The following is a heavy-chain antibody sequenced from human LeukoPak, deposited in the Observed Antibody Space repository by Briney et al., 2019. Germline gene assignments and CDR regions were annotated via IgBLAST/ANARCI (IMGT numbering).Heavy chain of an antibody. CDR3: ARVSNWNYADY. CDR2: IKQDGSEK. D-gene: IGHD1-7*01. Sequence: PAGTLRLSCAASGFTFSSYWMSWVRQAPGKGLEWVANIKQDGSEKYYVDSVKGRFTISRDNAKNSLYLQMNSLRAEDTAVYYCARVSNWNYADYWGQGTLVTVSS. CDR1: GFTFSSYW. V-gene: IGHV3-7*01. J-gene: IGHJ4*02.